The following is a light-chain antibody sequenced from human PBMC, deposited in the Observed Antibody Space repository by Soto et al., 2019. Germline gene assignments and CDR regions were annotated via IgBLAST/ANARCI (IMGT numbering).Light chain of an antibody. J-gene: IGKJ4*01. Sequence: DIQMTQSPSTLSASVGDRVTVTCRASQSISSWLAWYQQKPGKAPNLLIYKASTLESGVPSRFSGSGSATEFSLTISSLQPDDFATYYCQQYNSYPLTFGGGTTVEIK. CDR1: QSISSW. CDR3: QQYNSYPLT. CDR2: KAS. V-gene: IGKV1-5*03.